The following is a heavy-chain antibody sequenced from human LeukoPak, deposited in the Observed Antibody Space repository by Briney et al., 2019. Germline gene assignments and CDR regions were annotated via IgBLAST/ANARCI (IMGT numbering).Heavy chain of an antibody. CDR2: ISSSSSYI. D-gene: IGHD6-19*01. V-gene: IGHV3-21*01. Sequence: GGSLRLSCAASGFTFSSYGIHWVRQAPGKGLEWVSSISSSSSYIYYADSVKGRFTISRDNAKNSLYLQMNSLRAEDTAVYYCARAVAGPTNWFDPWGQGTLVTVSS. J-gene: IGHJ5*02. CDR1: GFTFSSYG. CDR3: ARAVAGPTNWFDP.